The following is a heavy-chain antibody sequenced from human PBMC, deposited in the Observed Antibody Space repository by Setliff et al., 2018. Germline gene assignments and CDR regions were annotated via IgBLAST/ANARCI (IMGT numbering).Heavy chain of an antibody. CDR3: ARGYYNFLSGYYTPYYFDY. Sequence: SETLSLTCTVSGASIRSSSYYWGWIRQPPGKGLEWIGSIYYTGSADYNPSLKSRVTLSVDTSKNQYSLKLSSVTAADTAVYFCARGYYNFLSGYYTPYYFDYWGQGTLVTVSS. D-gene: IGHD3-3*01. J-gene: IGHJ4*02. V-gene: IGHV4-39*07. CDR1: GASIRSSSYY. CDR2: IYYTGSA.